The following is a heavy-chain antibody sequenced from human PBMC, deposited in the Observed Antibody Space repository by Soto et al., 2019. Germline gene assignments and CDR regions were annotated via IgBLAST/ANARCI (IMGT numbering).Heavy chain of an antibody. CDR1: GDSLSRNF. CDR2: IHNSGGT. J-gene: IGHJ5*02. CDR3: ARDIIAYSSAWFPGFDP. V-gene: IGHV4-59*01. D-gene: IGHD6-19*01. Sequence: PSETLPLTCTVSGDSLSRNFWSWIRQPQGKGLEWIGSIHNSGGTNYNPSLKSRVTISVDTSKNQFSLKLNSVTAADTAVYYCARDIIAYSSAWFPGFDPWGQGTLVTVSS.